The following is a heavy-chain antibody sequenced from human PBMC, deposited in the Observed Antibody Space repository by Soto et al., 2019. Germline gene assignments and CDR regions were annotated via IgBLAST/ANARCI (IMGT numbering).Heavy chain of an antibody. D-gene: IGHD2-15*01. J-gene: IGHJ4*02. Sequence: EVQLVESGGGLVQPGGSLRLSCAASGFTFSSYWMHWVRQAPGKGLVWVSRINSDGSSTSYADSVKGRFTISRDNAKNTLYLQMNSLRAEDTAVYYCVRTSLVVAAATLEDYWSQGTLVTVSS. CDR1: GFTFSSYW. CDR2: INSDGSST. CDR3: VRTSLVVAAATLEDY. V-gene: IGHV3-74*01.